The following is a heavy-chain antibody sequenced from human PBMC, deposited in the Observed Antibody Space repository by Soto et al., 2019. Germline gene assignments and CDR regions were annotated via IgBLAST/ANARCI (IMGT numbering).Heavy chain of an antibody. Sequence: SETLSLTCAVYGGSFSGYYWSWIRQPPGKGLEWIGEINHSGSTNYNPSLKSRVTISVDTSKNQFSLKLSSVTAADTAVYYCAREPGYYFDYWGQGTLVTVSS. V-gene: IGHV4-34*01. J-gene: IGHJ4*02. CDR1: GGSFSGYY. CDR2: INHSGST. CDR3: AREPGYYFDY. D-gene: IGHD3-10*01.